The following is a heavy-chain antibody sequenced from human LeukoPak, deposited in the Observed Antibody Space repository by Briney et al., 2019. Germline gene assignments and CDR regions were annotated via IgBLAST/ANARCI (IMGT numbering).Heavy chain of an antibody. D-gene: IGHD2-15*01. V-gene: IGHV3-30-3*01. CDR1: GFTFSSYA. Sequence: GGSLRLSCAASGFTFSSYAMHWVRQAPGKGLEWVAVISYDGSNKYYADSVKGRFTISRDNSKNTLYLQMNSLRAEDTAVYYCARGPLVVVAAGGGADYWGQGTLVTVSS. CDR3: ARGPLVVVAAGGGADY. CDR2: ISYDGSNK. J-gene: IGHJ4*02.